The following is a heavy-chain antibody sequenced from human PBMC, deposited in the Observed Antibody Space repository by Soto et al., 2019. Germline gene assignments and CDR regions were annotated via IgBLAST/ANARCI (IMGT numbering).Heavy chain of an antibody. V-gene: IGHV3-30*03. J-gene: IGHJ6*02. CDR2: ISYDGSNK. CDR3: AIGEESLHYYYGIDV. Sequence: QVQLVESGGGVVQPGRSLRLSCAASGFSFSIYGMHWVRQAPGKGLEWVAFISYDGSNKYYADSVKDRFTISRDSSKNTRYLQMNSLRAEDTAVYYCAIGEESLHYYYGIDVWGQGTTVTVSS. D-gene: IGHD1-26*01. CDR1: GFSFSIYG.